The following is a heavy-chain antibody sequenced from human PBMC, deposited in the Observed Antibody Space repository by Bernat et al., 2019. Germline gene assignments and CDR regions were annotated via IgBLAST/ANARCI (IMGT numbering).Heavy chain of an antibody. D-gene: IGHD6-19*01. CDR2: ITTSSSAI. CDR3: AAGYSAGLYGIDF. CDR1: GLTFSSYS. V-gene: IGHV3-48*02. Sequence: EVQLEESGGGLVQRGGSLRLSCAASGLTFSSYSMNWVRQAPGKGLEWISYITTSSSAIYYADSVKGRFTISRDNAKNSLYLQMNSLRDEDTAVYYCAAGYSAGLYGIDFWGQGTLVTVSS. J-gene: IGHJ4*02.